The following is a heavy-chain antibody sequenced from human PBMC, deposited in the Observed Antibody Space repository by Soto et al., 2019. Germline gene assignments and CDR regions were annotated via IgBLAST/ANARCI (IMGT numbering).Heavy chain of an antibody. D-gene: IGHD5-18*01. CDR1: GYTFTSYD. Sequence: QVQLVQSGAEVKKPGASVKVSCKASGYTFTSYDINWVRQATGQGLEWMGWMNHNSGNTGYAQKFQGRVTMTRNTSISTAYMELSSLRSEDTAVYYCARVDTAMVYYYYYGMDVWGQGTTVTVSS. V-gene: IGHV1-8*01. CDR3: ARVDTAMVYYYYYGMDV. CDR2: MNHNSGNT. J-gene: IGHJ6*02.